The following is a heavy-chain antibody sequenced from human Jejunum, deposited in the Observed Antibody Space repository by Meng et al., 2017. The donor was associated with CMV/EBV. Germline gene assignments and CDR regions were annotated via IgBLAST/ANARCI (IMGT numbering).Heavy chain of an antibody. CDR1: GLTFSTYW. CDR2: INQGGSEK. V-gene: IGHV3-7*01. D-gene: IGHD4-11*01. J-gene: IGHJ4*02. Sequence: GLTFSTYWMGWVRQAPGEGLEWVANINQGGSEKNYVDSVKGRFTISRDNAKNSLFLQMNSLGAEDTAVYYCATHWRGTGSNCLDYWGQGTLVTVSS. CDR3: ATHWRGTGSNCLDY.